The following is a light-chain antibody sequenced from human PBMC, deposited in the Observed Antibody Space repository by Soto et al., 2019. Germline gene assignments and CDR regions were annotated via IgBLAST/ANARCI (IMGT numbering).Light chain of an antibody. CDR3: QQSYSRVFT. V-gene: IGKV1-39*01. Sequence: DIQVTQSPSSLSASVGDRVTITCRASQNIERDLNWYQQKPGKAPKLLIFAASSLQRGVPARFSGSGSGTEFTLTISSLQPDDFGTYYCQQSYSRVFTFGPGTKVDF. CDR2: AAS. J-gene: IGKJ3*01. CDR1: QNIERD.